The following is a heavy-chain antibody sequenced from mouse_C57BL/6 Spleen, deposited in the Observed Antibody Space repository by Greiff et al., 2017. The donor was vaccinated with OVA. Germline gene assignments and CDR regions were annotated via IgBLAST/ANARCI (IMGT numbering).Heavy chain of an antibody. CDR2: IYPRDGST. J-gene: IGHJ4*01. Sequence: VQLQQSDAELVKPGASVKISCKASGYTFTDHTIHWMKQRPEQGLEWIGYIYPRDGSTKYNEKFKGKATLTADKSSSTAYMQLNSLTSEDSAVYFCAREGDYGYDADAMDYWGQGTSVTVSS. V-gene: IGHV1-78*01. CDR1: GYTFTDHT. CDR3: AREGDYGYDADAMDY. D-gene: IGHD2-2*01.